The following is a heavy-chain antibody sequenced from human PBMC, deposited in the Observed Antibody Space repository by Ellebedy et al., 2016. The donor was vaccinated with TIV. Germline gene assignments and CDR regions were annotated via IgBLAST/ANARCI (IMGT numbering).Heavy chain of an antibody. CDR1: GFTVSANY. J-gene: IGHJ3*02. D-gene: IGHD3-16*01. V-gene: IGHV3-53*01. CDR3: ARVDRGLAFDI. CDR2: IYSAGST. Sequence: GGSLRLSCVVSGFTVSANYMSWVRQAPGKGLEWVSIIYSAGSTYYADSVKGRFTISRDNSKSKLYLHMNSLRAEDTAVYYCARVDRGLAFDIWGQGTMVTVSS.